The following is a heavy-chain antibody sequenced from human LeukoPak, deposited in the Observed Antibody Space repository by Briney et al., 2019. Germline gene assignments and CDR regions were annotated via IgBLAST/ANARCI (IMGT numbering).Heavy chain of an antibody. J-gene: IGHJ3*02. D-gene: IGHD1-26*01. CDR1: GGAFSSYA. Sequence: SVKVSCKASGGAFSSYAISWVRQAPRQGLEWMGRIIPILGIANYAQKFQGRVTITADKSTSTAYMELSSLRSEDTAVYYCARDMYSGSYYDAFDIWGQGTMVTVSS. V-gene: IGHV1-69*04. CDR2: IIPILGIA. CDR3: ARDMYSGSYYDAFDI.